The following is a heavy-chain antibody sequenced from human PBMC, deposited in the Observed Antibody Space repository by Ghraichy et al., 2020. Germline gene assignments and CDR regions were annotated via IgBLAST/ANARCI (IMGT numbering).Heavy chain of an antibody. V-gene: IGHV3-7*01. CDR3: TGDLLY. CDR1: GFTFSGYW. CDR2: IKQDGTEK. Sequence: GALRPSCAASGFTFSGYWMTWVRQAPGKGLEWVANIKQDGTEKYYADSVKGRFTISRDNAKNSLYLQMSSLRAEDTAVYYCTGDLLYWGQGTLVTVSS. J-gene: IGHJ4*02. D-gene: IGHD2-15*01.